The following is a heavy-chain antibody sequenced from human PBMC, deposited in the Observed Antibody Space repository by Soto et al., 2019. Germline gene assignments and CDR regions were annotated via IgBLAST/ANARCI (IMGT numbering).Heavy chain of an antibody. J-gene: IGHJ4*02. D-gene: IGHD3-3*01. CDR1: GGSFSGYY. Sequence: SETLSLTCAVYGGSFSGYYWSWIRQPPGKGLEWIGEINHSGSTNYNPSLKSRVTISVDTSKNQFSLKLSSVTAADTAVYYCARQDPGYDFWSGYYRALRYFDYWGQGTLVTVSS. V-gene: IGHV4-34*01. CDR3: ARQDPGYDFWSGYYRALRYFDY. CDR2: INHSGST.